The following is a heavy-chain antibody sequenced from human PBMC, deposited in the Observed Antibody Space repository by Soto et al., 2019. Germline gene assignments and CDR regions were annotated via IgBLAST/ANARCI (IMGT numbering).Heavy chain of an antibody. V-gene: IGHV3-53*04. D-gene: IGHD2-2*01. CDR1: GFTVSSNY. CDR3: AREYPNGYYYYYMDV. Sequence: GGSLRLSCAASGFTVSSNYMSWVRQAPGKGLEWVSVIYSGGSTYYADSVKGRFTISRHNSKNTLYLQMNSLRAEDTAVYYCAREYPNGYYYYYMDVWGKGTTVTVSS. CDR2: IYSGGST. J-gene: IGHJ6*03.